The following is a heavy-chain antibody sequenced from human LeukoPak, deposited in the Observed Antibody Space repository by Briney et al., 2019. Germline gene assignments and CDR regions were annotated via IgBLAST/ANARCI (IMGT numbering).Heavy chain of an antibody. D-gene: IGHD1-26*01. CDR1: GFTFSSYS. CDR2: ISTSSSYT. Sequence: GGSLRLSCAASGFTFSSYSMNWVRQAPGKGLEWVSLISTSSSYTYYADSVKGRFTISRDNAKNLVYLEMNSLRAEDTAVYYCARVPGEMGATLAYLDYWGQGTLVIVSS. J-gene: IGHJ4*02. V-gene: IGHV3-21*01. CDR3: ARVPGEMGATLAYLDY.